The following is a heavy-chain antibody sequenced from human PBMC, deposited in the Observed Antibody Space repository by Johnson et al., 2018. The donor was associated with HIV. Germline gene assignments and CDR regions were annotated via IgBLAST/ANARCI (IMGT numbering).Heavy chain of an antibody. CDR1: GFTVSSNY. D-gene: IGHD3-3*01. J-gene: IGHJ3*02. CDR2: IYSGGST. Sequence: VQLVESGGGLIQPGGSLRLSCAASGFTVSSNYMSWVRQAPGKGLEWVSVIYSGGSTYNADSVKGRFTISRDNSKNTLYLQMNSLRAEDTAVYYCARVSLWSGYPDAFDIWGQGTMVTVSS. CDR3: ARVSLWSGYPDAFDI. V-gene: IGHV3-53*01.